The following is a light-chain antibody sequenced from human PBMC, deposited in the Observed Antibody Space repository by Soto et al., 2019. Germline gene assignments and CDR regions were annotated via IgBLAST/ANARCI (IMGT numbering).Light chain of an antibody. V-gene: IGKV1-5*01. CDR2: DAS. CDR3: QQGYSNPIT. Sequence: DIQMTQSPSTLSASVGDRVTITCRASQSISSWLAWYQQKPGTAPMLLIYDASSLESGVPSRFSGSASGTDFTLTITSLQPEDFASYYCQQGYSNPITFGQGTRLEIK. J-gene: IGKJ5*01. CDR1: QSISSW.